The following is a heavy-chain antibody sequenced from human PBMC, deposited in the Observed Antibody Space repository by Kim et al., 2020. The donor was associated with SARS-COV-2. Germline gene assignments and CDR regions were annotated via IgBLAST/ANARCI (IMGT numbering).Heavy chain of an antibody. V-gene: IGHV4-59*08. D-gene: IGHD2-8*01. CDR3: ASTPVMGYFDY. CDR2: IYYSGST. CDR1: GGSISSYY. Sequence: SETLSLTCTVSGGSISSYYWSWIRQPPGKGLEWIGYIYYSGSTNYNPSLKSRVTISVDTSKNQFSLKLSSVTAADTAVYYCASTPVMGYFDYWGQGTLVT. J-gene: IGHJ4*02.